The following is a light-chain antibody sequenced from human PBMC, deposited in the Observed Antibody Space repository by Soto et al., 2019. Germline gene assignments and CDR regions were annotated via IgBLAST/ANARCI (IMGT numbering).Light chain of an antibody. J-gene: IGLJ3*02. CDR2: DNK. V-gene: IGLV1-51*01. CDR1: NSNIGNHY. Sequence: QSVLTQPPSVSAAPGQRVTISCSGSNSNIGNHYVSWYQQFPGTAPKLLIFDNKKRPSGIPDRFSGSKSGTSATLGITGLQTGDEADYYCGSWDSSLSTWVFGGGTKLTVL. CDR3: GSWDSSLSTWV.